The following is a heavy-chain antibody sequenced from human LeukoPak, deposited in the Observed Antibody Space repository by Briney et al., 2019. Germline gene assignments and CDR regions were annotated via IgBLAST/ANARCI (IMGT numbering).Heavy chain of an antibody. J-gene: IGHJ4*02. CDR3: ARGGDLYSFDY. Sequence: GGSLRLSCGAPGFTFSDYYMSWIRQAPGKGLEWVSYISSSGNTVYYEDSVKGRFTISRDNAKNSLYLQMNSLRAEDTAVYYCARGGDLYSFDYWGQGTLVTVSS. CDR2: ISSSGNTV. CDR1: GFTFSDYY. D-gene: IGHD3-10*01. V-gene: IGHV3-11*01.